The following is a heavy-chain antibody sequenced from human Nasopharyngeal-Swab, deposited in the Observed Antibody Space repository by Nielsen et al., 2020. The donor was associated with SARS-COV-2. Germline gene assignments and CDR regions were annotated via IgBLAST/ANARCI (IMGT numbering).Heavy chain of an antibody. CDR1: GFTFSNAW. CDR2: IKSKTDGETT. Sequence: GESLKISCAASGFTFSNAWMSWVRQAPGKGLEWVGRIKSKTDGETTDYAAPVKGRFTISRDDSKNTLYLQMNSLKTEDTAVYYCTTGGVGYYDSSGYYFGYWGQGTLVTVSS. V-gene: IGHV3-15*01. CDR3: TTGGVGYYDSSGYYFGY. J-gene: IGHJ4*02. D-gene: IGHD3-22*01.